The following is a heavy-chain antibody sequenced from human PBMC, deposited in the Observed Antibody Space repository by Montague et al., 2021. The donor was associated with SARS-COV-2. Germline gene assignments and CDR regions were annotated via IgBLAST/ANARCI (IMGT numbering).Heavy chain of an antibody. CDR2: IYNSGST. CDR1: GGSIATYF. V-gene: IGHV4-59*13. CDR3: ALSLRYFDWADAFDV. J-gene: IGHJ3*01. D-gene: IGHD3-9*01. Sequence: SETLSLTCTASGGSIATYFWSWIRQPPGKGLEWIGYIYNSGSTNYNPSLKSRVTMSGDTSNNQFSLKLSSVTAADTAMYYCALSLRYFDWADAFDVWGQGTMVIVSS.